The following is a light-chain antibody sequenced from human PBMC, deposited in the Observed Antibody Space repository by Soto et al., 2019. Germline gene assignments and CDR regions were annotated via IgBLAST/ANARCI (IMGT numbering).Light chain of an antibody. CDR2: GAS. CDR1: QSVSSSF. CDR3: QHYDSSPLT. Sequence: EIVLTQSPGTLSLSPGERATLSCRASQSVSSSFLAWYQQKPGQAPRLLIYGASSRATGIPDRFSGSGSGTDFTLTLSTLEPEDFAVYYCQHYDSSPLTFARRTKVEIK. V-gene: IGKV3-20*01. J-gene: IGKJ4*01.